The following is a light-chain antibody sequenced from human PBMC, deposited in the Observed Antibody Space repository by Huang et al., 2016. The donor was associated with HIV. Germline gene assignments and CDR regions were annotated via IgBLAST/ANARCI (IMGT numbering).Light chain of an antibody. J-gene: IGKJ5*01. Sequence: AVQLTQIPTSLSASVGDSVTITCRASQDIGTSLAWYQHKPGKAPKLLIAGALHLLNGASSRFSGDSAGTFFTLFINSLQPEDVATYYCQQLFEYPITFGQGTRL. CDR1: QDIGTS. V-gene: IGKV1D-13*01. CDR3: QQLFEYPIT. CDR2: GAL.